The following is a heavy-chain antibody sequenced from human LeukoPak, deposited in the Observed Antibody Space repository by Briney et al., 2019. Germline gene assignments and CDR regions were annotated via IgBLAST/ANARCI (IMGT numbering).Heavy chain of an antibody. D-gene: IGHD3-3*01. J-gene: IGHJ4*02. CDR2: ISSSGSTI. V-gene: IGHV3-11*01. Sequence: GGSLRLSCAASGFTFSDYYMSWIRQAPGKGLEWVSYISSSGSTIYYADSVKGRFTISRDNAKNSLYLQMNSLRAEDTDVYYCARVGITIFGVVIIGDYFDYWGQGTLVTVSS. CDR1: GFTFSDYY. CDR3: ARVGITIFGVVIIGDYFDY.